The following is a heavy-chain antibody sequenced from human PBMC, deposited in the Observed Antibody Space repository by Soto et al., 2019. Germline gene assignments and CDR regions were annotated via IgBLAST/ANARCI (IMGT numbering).Heavy chain of an antibody. V-gene: IGHV4-39*01. CDR3: ARQDYYDSRDY. D-gene: IGHD3-22*01. J-gene: IGHJ4*02. Sequence: PSETLSLTCTVSGGSISSSTHYWGWIRQPPGKGLEWIGSIYSSGSTYYNPSLKSRVTISVDTSKNQFSLKLSSVTAADTAVFYCARQDYYDSRDYWGQGTLVTVSS. CDR1: GGSISSSTHY. CDR2: IYSSGST.